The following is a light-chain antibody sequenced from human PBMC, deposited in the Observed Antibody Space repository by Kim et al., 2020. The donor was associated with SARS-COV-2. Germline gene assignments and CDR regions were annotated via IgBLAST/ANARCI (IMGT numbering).Light chain of an antibody. CDR2: GAS. V-gene: IGKV1-17*01. Sequence: DIQMTQSPSSLSASVGDRLTITCRASQGIGNDLGWYQQKPGKAPTRLIYGASNLQSGVPSRFSGSGSETEFTLTITSLQPEDFATYYCLQYNEFPWTFGQGTKLEI. CDR1: QGIGND. J-gene: IGKJ1*01. CDR3: LQYNEFPWT.